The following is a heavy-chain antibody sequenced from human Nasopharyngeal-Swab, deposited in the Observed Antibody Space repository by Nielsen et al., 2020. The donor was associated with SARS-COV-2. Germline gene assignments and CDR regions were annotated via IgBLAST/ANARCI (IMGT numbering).Heavy chain of an antibody. CDR2: IYYSGST. Sequence: WIRQPTGKGLEWIGSIYYSGSTYYNPSLKSRVTISVDTSKNQFSLKLSSVTAADTAVYYCASLNVDTAMVPDYWGQGTLVTVSS. D-gene: IGHD5-18*01. V-gene: IGHV4-39*01. CDR3: ASLNVDTAMVPDY. J-gene: IGHJ4*02.